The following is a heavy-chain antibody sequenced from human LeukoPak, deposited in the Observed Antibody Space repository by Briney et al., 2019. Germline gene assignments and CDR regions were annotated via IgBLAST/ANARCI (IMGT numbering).Heavy chain of an antibody. CDR1: GVSISSNNW. D-gene: IGHD3-10*01. CDR3: ARDHGYMIRGAPVGYFGMDV. V-gene: IGHV4-4*02. J-gene: IGHJ6*04. CDR2: IYHSGNT. Sequence: PSETLSLTCAVSGVSISSNNWWSGVRPPPGKGLEWIGEIYHSGNTNYNPSLKRRVSISVDKSKNQFSLKVSSVTAADTAVYYCARDHGYMIRGAPVGYFGMDVWGKGTTVTVSS.